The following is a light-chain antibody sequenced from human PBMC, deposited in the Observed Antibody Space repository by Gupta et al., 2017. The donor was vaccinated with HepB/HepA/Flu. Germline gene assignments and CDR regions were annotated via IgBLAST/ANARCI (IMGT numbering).Light chain of an antibody. V-gene: IGLV2-14*01. CDR2: EVS. CDR3: CSHAATNF. Sequence: QSALTQTPSVSGSPGQSITVSCTGSSGDIGRYNYVSWYQQYPGKAPKLILSEVSNRPSGVSDRFSGSKSGTTASLTISGLQAEDEADYYCCSHAATNFFGSGTHVTVL. J-gene: IGLJ1*01. CDR1: SGDIGRYNY.